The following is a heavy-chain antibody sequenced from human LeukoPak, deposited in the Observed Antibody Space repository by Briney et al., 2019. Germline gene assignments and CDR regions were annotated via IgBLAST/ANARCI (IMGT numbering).Heavy chain of an antibody. CDR1: GVSITSSDY. J-gene: IGHJ4*02. D-gene: IGHD5-24*01. V-gene: IGHV4-34*01. Sequence: SETLSLTCNVSGVSITSSDYWSWIRQPPGKGLEWIGEINHSGSTNYNPSLKSRVTISVDTSKNQFSLKLSSVTAADTAVYYCARAGDVRYFDYWGQGTLVTVSS. CDR2: INHSGST. CDR3: ARAGDVRYFDY.